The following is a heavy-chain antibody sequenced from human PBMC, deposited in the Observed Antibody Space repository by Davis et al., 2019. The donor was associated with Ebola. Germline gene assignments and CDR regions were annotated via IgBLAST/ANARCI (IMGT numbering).Heavy chain of an antibody. D-gene: IGHD3-3*01. CDR3: ARRGFWSGYGGYFDY. V-gene: IGHV4-4*02. Sequence: MPSETLPLTCAVSGGPTSSSNWWSWVRQPPGKGLEWIGEIHHSGSTNYNPSLKSRVTISVDTSKNQFSLKLSSVTAADTAVYYCARRGFWSGYGGYFDYWGQGTLVTVSS. CDR2: IHHSGST. J-gene: IGHJ4*02. CDR1: GGPTSSSNW.